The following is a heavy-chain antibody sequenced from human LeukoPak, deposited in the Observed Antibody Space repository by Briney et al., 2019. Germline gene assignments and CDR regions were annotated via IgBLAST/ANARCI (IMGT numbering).Heavy chain of an antibody. Sequence: ASVKVSCKASGYTFTSYDINWVRQATGQGLEWMGWMNPNSGNTGYAQKFQGRVTITRNTSISTAYMELRSLRSDDTAVYYCARDGPVVPAAIGYWGQGTLVTVSS. CDR3: ARDGPVVPAAIGY. J-gene: IGHJ4*02. CDR2: MNPNSGNT. CDR1: GYTFTSYD. D-gene: IGHD2-2*01. V-gene: IGHV1-8*03.